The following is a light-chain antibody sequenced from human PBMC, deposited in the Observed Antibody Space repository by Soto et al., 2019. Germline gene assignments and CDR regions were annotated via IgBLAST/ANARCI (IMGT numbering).Light chain of an antibody. CDR2: AAS. J-gene: IGKJ1*01. V-gene: IGKV3-20*01. CDR3: QQYDSTVWT. CDR1: QSINRY. Sequence: EIVMRQSPASLAVSPRETATLSCMASQSINRYLAWYQHKPGQAPRLLIYAASSRATGIPDRFSGSGSGTDFTLTITRLEPEDFAVYYCQQYDSTVWTFGQGTKVDI.